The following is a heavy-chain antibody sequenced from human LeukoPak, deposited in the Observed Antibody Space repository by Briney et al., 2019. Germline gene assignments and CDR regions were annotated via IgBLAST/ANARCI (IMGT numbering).Heavy chain of an antibody. Sequence: PSETLSLTCSVSGGSISSYYWSWIRQYPGKGLESIGYIDYSGYTNYNPSLKSRVTISLDTPKKQFSLRLTSVTAADTAVYYCARGGSSSSDYWGQGTLVTVSS. V-gene: IGHV4-59*01. J-gene: IGHJ4*02. D-gene: IGHD6-6*01. CDR1: GGSISSYY. CDR2: IDYSGYT. CDR3: ARGGSSSSDY.